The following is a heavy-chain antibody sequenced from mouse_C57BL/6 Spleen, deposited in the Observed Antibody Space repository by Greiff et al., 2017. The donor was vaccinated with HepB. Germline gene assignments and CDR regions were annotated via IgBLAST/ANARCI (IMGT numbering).Heavy chain of an antibody. V-gene: IGHV1-82*01. CDR2: IYPGDGDT. D-gene: IGHD2-13*01. J-gene: IGHJ4*01. Sequence: VQLQQSGPELVKPGASVKISCKASGYAFSSSWMNWVKQRPGKGLEWIGRIYPGDGDTNYNGKFKGKATLTADKSSSTAYMQLSSLTSEESAVYFCARWVVTDYAMDYWGQGTSVTVSS. CDR1: GYAFSSSW. CDR3: ARWVVTDYAMDY.